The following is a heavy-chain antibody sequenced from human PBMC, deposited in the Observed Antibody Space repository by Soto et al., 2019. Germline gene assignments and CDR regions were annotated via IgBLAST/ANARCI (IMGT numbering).Heavy chain of an antibody. CDR3: ARARPYDYVWGSYRTFDY. CDR1: GYSISSDYY. V-gene: IGHV4-38-2*01. J-gene: IGHJ4*02. Sequence: SETLSLTCAVSGYSISSDYYWGWIRQPPGKGLEWIGSIYHSGSTYYNPSLKSRVTISVDTSKNQFSLKLSSVTAADTAVYYCARARPYDYVWGSYRTFDYWGQGTLVTVSS. CDR2: IYHSGST. D-gene: IGHD3-16*02.